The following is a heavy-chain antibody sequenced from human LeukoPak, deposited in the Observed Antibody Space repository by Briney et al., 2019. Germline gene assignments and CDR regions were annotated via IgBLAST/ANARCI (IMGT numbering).Heavy chain of an antibody. V-gene: IGHV3-23*01. Sequence: QAGGSLRLSCAASGFTFSDYGMTWVRQAPGKGLEWVSTISDGGSFTYYADSVKGRFTISRDNSKNTLYLQMNSLRAEDTAVYYCARPWLAPDDYYYYYMDVWGKGTTVTVSS. CDR2: ISDGGSFT. CDR3: ARPWLAPDDYYYYYMDV. D-gene: IGHD5-12*01. CDR1: GFTFSDYG. J-gene: IGHJ6*03.